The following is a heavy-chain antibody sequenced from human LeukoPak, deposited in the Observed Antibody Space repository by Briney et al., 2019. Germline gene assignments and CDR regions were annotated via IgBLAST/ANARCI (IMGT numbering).Heavy chain of an antibody. Sequence: SETLSLTCTVSGGSISSSSYYWGWIRQPPGKGLEWIGYIYYSGSTNYNPSLKSRVTISVDTSKNQFSLKLSSVTAADTAVYYCARVVDYVWGSYRPQTPLYYFDYWGQGTLVTVSS. J-gene: IGHJ4*02. CDR2: IYYSGST. V-gene: IGHV4-61*05. CDR3: ARVVDYVWGSYRPQTPLYYFDY. D-gene: IGHD3-16*02. CDR1: GGSISSSSYY.